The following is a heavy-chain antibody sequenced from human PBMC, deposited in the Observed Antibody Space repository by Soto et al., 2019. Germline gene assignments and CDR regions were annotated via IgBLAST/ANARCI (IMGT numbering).Heavy chain of an antibody. CDR1: GYTFTSYG. Sequence: GASVKVSCKASGYTFTSYGISWVRQAPGQGLEWMGWISAYNGNTNYAQKLQGRVTTTTDTSTSTAYMELRSLRSDDTAVYYCARFELRFLEGLSSQAPFDYWGQGTLVTVSS. D-gene: IGHD3-3*01. CDR2: ISAYNGNT. J-gene: IGHJ4*02. CDR3: ARFELRFLEGLSSQAPFDY. V-gene: IGHV1-18*01.